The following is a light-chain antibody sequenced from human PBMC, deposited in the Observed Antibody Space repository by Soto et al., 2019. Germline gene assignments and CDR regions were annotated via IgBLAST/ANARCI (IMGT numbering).Light chain of an antibody. J-gene: IGKJ1*01. V-gene: IGKV3-15*01. Sequence: EIHMTQSPPDVTVCPGARATLSYRASESVRGYLGWYQQTAGQATRLLIYGASTRATGISARFSGSGSGTEFTLTISSLQSEDFAVYYCQQYNNWPRTFGQGSKVDIK. CDR3: QQYNNWPRT. CDR2: GAS. CDR1: ESVRGY.